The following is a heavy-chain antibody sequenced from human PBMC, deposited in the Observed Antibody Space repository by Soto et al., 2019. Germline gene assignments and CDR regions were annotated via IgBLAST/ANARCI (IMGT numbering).Heavy chain of an antibody. CDR1: GGSISSSSYY. D-gene: IGHD3-16*01. J-gene: IGHJ4*02. V-gene: IGHV4-39*01. CDR2: IYYSGST. CDR3: VRLGGPVH. Sequence: SETLSLTCTVSGGSISSSSYYWGWIRQSPGKGLEYIGSIYYSGSTYYSPSLKSRVTISADTSKNQFSLKLSSVTAADTAVYYCVRLGGPVHWGQGTLVTVSS.